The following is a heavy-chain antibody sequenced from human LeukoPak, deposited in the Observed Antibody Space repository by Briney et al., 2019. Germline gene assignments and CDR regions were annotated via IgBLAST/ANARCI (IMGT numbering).Heavy chain of an antibody. CDR2: IYYSGST. Sequence: PSETLSLTCTVSGGSISSYYWSWIRQTPGKGLEWIGYIYYSGSTNFNPSLKSRVTISVDTSKNQFSLKMSSVTAADTAVYFCARGGPPGYYYDYYMDVWGQGTMVTVSS. CDR1: GGSISSYY. V-gene: IGHV4-59*01. CDR3: ARGGPPGYYYDYYMDV. J-gene: IGHJ6*03.